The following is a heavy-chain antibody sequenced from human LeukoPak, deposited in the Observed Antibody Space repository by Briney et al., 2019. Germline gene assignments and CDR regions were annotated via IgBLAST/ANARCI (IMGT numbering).Heavy chain of an antibody. Sequence: PGGSLRLSCAASGFTFSNAWMSWVRQGPGKGLEWVGRIKSRTDGGTTDYAAPVKGRFTISRDDSKNTLYLQMNSLKTEDTAVYYCTTQRSRITMVRGVIRSDHWGQGTLVTVSS. CDR3: TTQRSRITMVRGVIRSDH. D-gene: IGHD3-10*01. V-gene: IGHV3-15*01. CDR1: GFTFSNAW. J-gene: IGHJ4*02. CDR2: IKSRTDGGTT.